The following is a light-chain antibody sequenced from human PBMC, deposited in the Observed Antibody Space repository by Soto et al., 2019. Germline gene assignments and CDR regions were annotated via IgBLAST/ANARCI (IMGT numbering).Light chain of an antibody. V-gene: IGLV2-8*01. J-gene: IGLJ1*01. CDR1: SGDIGGYNY. CDR2: EVT. CDR3: SSYAGTAYV. Sequence: QSALTQPASVSGSPGQSITISCTGTSGDIGGYNYVSWYQQHPGKAPKLMIYEVTKRPSGVPDRFSGSKSGNTASLTVSGLQAEDEADYYCSSYAGTAYVFGTGTKLTVL.